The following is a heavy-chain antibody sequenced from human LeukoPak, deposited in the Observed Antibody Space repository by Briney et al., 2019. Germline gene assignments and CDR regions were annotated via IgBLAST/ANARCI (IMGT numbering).Heavy chain of an antibody. CDR3: ARTPGITVAGRFFDY. Sequence: KPAETLSLTCPVSGGSINNYYWSWIRQPAGKGLEWIGRIYSSGNTDDNPSLKSRVTMSVDTSKHQFSLHLRFVTAADTALYYCARTPGITVAGRFFDYRGQGIQVTVSS. CDR1: GGSINNYY. J-gene: IGHJ4*02. D-gene: IGHD6-19*01. V-gene: IGHV4-4*07. CDR2: IYSSGNT.